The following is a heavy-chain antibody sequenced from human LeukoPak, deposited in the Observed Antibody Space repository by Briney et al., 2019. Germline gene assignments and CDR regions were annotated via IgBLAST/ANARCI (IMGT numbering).Heavy chain of an antibody. Sequence: GATVKISCKASGYTFTDYYMHWVQQAPGKGLEWMGRVDPEDGETIYAEKFQGRVTITADTSTDTAYMELSSLRSEDTAVYYCATDPDSAIIGATTWFDPWGQGTLVTVSS. J-gene: IGHJ5*02. D-gene: IGHD1-26*01. CDR2: VDPEDGET. V-gene: IGHV1-69-2*01. CDR1: GYTFTDYY. CDR3: ATDPDSAIIGATTWFDP.